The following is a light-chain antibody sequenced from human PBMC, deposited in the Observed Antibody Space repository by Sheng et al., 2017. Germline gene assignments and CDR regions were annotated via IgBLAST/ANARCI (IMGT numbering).Light chain of an antibody. CDR2: KAS. V-gene: IGKV1-5*03. Sequence: DIQMTQSPSTVSASVGDRVTITCRASQSVSTWLAWYQQKPGKAPSLLIYKASTLESGVPSRFSGSGSGTVFTLTISSLQPDDFATYYCQQYNSYSWTFGQGTKVQIK. CDR3: QQYNSYSWT. J-gene: IGKJ1*01. CDR1: QSVSTW.